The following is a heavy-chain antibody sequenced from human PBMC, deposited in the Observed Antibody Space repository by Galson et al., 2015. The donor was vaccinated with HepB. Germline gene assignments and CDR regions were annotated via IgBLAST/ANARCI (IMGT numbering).Heavy chain of an antibody. CDR2: TWYRSKWFN. CDR3: ARTGGVPGAR. D-gene: IGHD2-8*02. J-gene: IGHJ4*02. Sequence: CAISGDSVSSKSAAWNWIRQSPSRGLEWLGRTWYRSKWFNDYAVSVRGRITIKPDTSKNQFALQLNSVTPEDTAVYYCARTGGVPGARWGQGTLVTVSS. CDR1: GDSVSSKSAA. V-gene: IGHV6-1*01.